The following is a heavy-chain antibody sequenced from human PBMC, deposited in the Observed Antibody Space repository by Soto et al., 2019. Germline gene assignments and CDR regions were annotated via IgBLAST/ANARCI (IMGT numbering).Heavy chain of an antibody. Sequence: GGSLRLSCAASGFTFSSYGMHWVRQTPGKGLEWVAVISYDGSNKYYADSVKGRFTISRDNSKNTLYLQMNSLRAEDTAVYYCAKILRGLDYWGQGTLVTVSS. CDR2: ISYDGSNK. D-gene: IGHD3-3*01. CDR1: GFTFSSYG. V-gene: IGHV3-30*18. CDR3: AKILRGLDY. J-gene: IGHJ4*02.